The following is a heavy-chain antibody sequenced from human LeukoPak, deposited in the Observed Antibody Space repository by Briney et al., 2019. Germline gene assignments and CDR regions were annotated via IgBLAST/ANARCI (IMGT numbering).Heavy chain of an antibody. V-gene: IGHV4-34*01. J-gene: IGHJ4*02. CDR3: ARNPDSDHFDY. Sequence: SETLSLTCAVYGESFSDYYWSWVRQPPGKGLEWIGEISHSGSTNYNPSLKSRVTMSLDTSKNQFSLNLTSVTAADTAVYYCARNPDSDHFDYWGQGTLVTVSS. CDR2: ISHSGST. D-gene: IGHD1-14*01. CDR1: GESFSDYY.